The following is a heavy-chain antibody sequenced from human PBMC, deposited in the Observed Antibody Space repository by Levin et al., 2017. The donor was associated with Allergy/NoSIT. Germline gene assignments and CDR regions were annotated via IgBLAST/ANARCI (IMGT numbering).Heavy chain of an antibody. CDR1: GFSLSTSGMC. V-gene: IGHV2-70*11. Sequence: SESGPTLVKPTQTLTLTCTFSGFSLSTSGMCVSWIRQPPGKALEWLARIDWDDDKYYSTSLKTRLTISKDTSKNQVVLTMTNMDPVDTATYYCARFIAVAGIEGPKYYYYGMDVWGQGTTVTVSS. CDR3: ARFIAVAGIEGPKYYYYGMDV. J-gene: IGHJ6*02. D-gene: IGHD6-19*01. CDR2: IDWDDDK.